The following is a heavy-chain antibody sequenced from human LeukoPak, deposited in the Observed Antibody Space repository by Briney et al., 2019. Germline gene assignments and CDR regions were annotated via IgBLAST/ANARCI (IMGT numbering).Heavy chain of an antibody. Sequence: PETLSLTCIVSGGSLSSSSYYWGWIRQPPGKGLEWIGNIYYSGSTYYNPSLKSRVTISADTSKNQFSLKLSSVTAADTAVYYCAREVLLNYYYMDVWGKGTTVTVSS. CDR1: GGSLSSSSYY. D-gene: IGHD3-10*01. J-gene: IGHJ6*03. CDR3: AREVLLNYYYMDV. V-gene: IGHV4-39*07. CDR2: IYYSGST.